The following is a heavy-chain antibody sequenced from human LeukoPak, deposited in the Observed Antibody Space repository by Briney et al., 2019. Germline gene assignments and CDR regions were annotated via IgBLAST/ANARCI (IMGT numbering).Heavy chain of an antibody. Sequence: GESLKISCKGSGYSFTSYWIGWVRQVPGKGLEWMGIIYPGDSDTRYSPSFQGQVTISADKSISTAYLQWSSLKASDTAMYYCARFMGPYCGGDCYDAFDIWGQGTMVTVSS. V-gene: IGHV5-51*01. J-gene: IGHJ3*02. CDR1: GYSFTSYW. CDR3: ARFMGPYCGGDCYDAFDI. D-gene: IGHD2-21*01. CDR2: IYPGDSDT.